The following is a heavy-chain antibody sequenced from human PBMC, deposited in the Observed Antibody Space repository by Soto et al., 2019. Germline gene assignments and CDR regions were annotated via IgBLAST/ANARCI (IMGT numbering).Heavy chain of an antibody. CDR3: ARAGQWLDN. V-gene: IGHV3-33*01. CDR2: IWYDGSNK. Sequence: QVQLVESGGGVVQPGRSLRLSCAASGFTFRSYGMHWVRQAPGKGLEWVAVIWYDGSNKYYADSVKGRFTISRDNSKNTLYLQMNSLRAEDTAVYYCARAGQWLDNWGQGTLVTVSS. J-gene: IGHJ4*02. D-gene: IGHD6-19*01. CDR1: GFTFRSYG.